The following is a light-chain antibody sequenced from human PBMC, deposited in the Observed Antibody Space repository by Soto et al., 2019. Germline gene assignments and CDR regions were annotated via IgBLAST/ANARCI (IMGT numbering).Light chain of an antibody. CDR1: QSIDRY. Sequence: DIQMTQSPSSLSASVGDTVTITCRASQSIDRYLNWYQQKPGKAPKLLIYAASILESGVPSRFSGIDSGTDFALTISSLQPEDFVIYYCQQSFNSPYTFGQGTKVEIK. CDR3: QQSFNSPYT. V-gene: IGKV1-39*01. CDR2: AAS. J-gene: IGKJ2*01.